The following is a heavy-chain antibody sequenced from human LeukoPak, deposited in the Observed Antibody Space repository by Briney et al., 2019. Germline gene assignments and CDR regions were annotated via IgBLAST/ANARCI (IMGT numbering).Heavy chain of an antibody. CDR2: IYSSGTT. D-gene: IGHD2-2*02. CDR1: GDSTSNDY. J-gene: IGHJ6*03. V-gene: IGHV4-4*07. CDR3: ARVSPRAAIDSAYYYSLDV. Sequence: SETLSLTCNVSGDSTSNDYWCWVRQPAGKGLEWIGRIYSSGTTTYNPSLKSRVAMSVDTSMNQFSLKLNSETAADTAVYYGARVSPRAAIDSAYYYSLDVWGQGTTVTVSS.